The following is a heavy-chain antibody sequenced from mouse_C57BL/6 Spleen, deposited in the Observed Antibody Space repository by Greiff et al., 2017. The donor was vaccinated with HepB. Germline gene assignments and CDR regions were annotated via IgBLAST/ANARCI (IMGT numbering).Heavy chain of an antibody. CDR2: IDPSDSYT. CDR3: ARGYSNYVNYAMDY. D-gene: IGHD2-5*01. V-gene: IGHV1-50*01. CDR1: GYTFTSYW. Sequence: QVQLKQPGAELVKPGASVKLSCKASGYTFTSYWMQWVKQRPGQGLEWIGEIDPSDSYTNYNQKFKGKATLTVDTSSSTAYMQLSSLTSEDSAVYYCARGYSNYVNYAMDYWGQGTSVTVSS. J-gene: IGHJ4*01.